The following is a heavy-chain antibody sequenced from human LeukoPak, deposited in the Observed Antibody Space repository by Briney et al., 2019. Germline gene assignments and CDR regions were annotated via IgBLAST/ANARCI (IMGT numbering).Heavy chain of an antibody. D-gene: IGHD6-19*01. CDR3: ARGLFRAVAGLFDY. CDR1: GGSIGSYY. V-gene: IGHV4-59*12. CDR2: IYYSGST. J-gene: IGHJ4*02. Sequence: SETLSLTCTVSGGSIGSYYWSWIRQPPGRGLEWIGYIYYSGSTNYNPSLKSRVTISVDTSKNQFSLKLSSVTAADTAVYYCARGLFRAVAGLFDYWGQGTLVTVSS.